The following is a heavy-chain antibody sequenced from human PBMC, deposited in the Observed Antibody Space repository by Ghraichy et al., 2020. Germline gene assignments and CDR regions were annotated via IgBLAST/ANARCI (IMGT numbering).Heavy chain of an antibody. CDR2: INPTDGDT. CDR1: GYTFNGFY. V-gene: IGHV1-2*02. D-gene: IGHD3-16*02. J-gene: IGHJ4*02. CDR3: ARAKSSFTSTTWSLTDFYFDY. Sequence: ASVKVSCKTSGYTFNGFYLHWVRQAPGQGLEWMGWINPTDGDTSYAQMFQGRVTMTRDTSISTAYMELSRLRSDDTAVYYCARAKSSFTSTTWSLTDFYFDYWGQGTLVTVSS.